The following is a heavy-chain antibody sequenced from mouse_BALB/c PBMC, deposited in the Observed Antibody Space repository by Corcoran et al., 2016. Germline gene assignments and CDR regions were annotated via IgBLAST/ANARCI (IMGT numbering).Heavy chain of an antibody. V-gene: IGHV9-1*02. J-gene: IGHJ4*01. CDR3: ARGRSDYYAMDY. CDR1: GYTFTNSG. CDR2: INTYTGES. Sequence: QIQLVQSGPELKKPGETVKISCKASGYTFTNSGMNWVKQAPGKGLKWMGWINTYTGESTYADDFKGRFAFSLETSASTAYLQINNLKNEDMATYFCARGRSDYYAMDYWGQGTSVTVSS.